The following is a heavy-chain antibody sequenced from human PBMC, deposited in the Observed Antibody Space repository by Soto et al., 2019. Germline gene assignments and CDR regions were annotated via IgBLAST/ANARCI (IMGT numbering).Heavy chain of an antibody. V-gene: IGHV3-15*01. CDR3: PTDPLPRQYCSSTSCYAPLDY. CDR1: GFTFSNAW. Sequence: GGSLRLSCAASGFTFSNAWMSWVRQAPGKGLEWVGRIKSKTDGGTTDYAAPVKGRFTISRDDSKNTLYLQMNSLKTEDTAFFYCPTDPLPRQYCSSTSCYAPLDYWGQGTLVTVSS. D-gene: IGHD2-2*01. CDR2: IKSKTDGGTT. J-gene: IGHJ4*02.